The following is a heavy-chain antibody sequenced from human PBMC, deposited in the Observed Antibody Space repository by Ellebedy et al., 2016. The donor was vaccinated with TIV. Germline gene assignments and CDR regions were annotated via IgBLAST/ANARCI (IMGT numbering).Heavy chain of an antibody. V-gene: IGHV1-69*13. J-gene: IGHJ4*02. D-gene: IGHD3-10*02. Sequence: AASVKVSCKASGGTFSSYAISWVRQAPGQGLEWMGGIIPIFGTANYAQKFQGRVTITADESTSTAYMELSSLRSEDTTVYYCARDSYVFGEWGTLDYWGQGTLVTVSS. CDR2: IIPIFGTA. CDR3: ARDSYVFGEWGTLDY. CDR1: GGTFSSYA.